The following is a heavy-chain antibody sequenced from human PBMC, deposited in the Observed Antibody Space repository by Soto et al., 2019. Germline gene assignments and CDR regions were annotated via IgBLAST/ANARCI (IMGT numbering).Heavy chain of an antibody. J-gene: IGHJ6*02. CDR3: VKGNLRVIEYPSHDMDV. D-gene: IGHD1-1*01. CDR2: ISSTGGRT. V-gene: IGHV3-64D*06. Sequence: GGSLRLSCTVSGLTFSRYAMFWVRQAPGKGLESLLAISSTGGRTYYADSVKGRFTISRDNSKHTLYLQMSSLSAEDTAVYYCVKGNLRVIEYPSHDMDVWGQGTTVNVSS. CDR1: GLTFSRYA.